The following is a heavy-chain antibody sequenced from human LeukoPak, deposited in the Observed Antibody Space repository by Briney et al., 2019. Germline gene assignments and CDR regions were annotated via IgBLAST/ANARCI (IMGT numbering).Heavy chain of an antibody. D-gene: IGHD1-26*01. CDR3: ARRRDSGSLQHFDY. CDR1: GYTFTSYG. Sequence: ASVKVSCKASGYTFTSYGISWVRQAPGQGLEWMGGIIPIFGTANYAQKFQGRVTITADKSTSTAYMELSSLRSEDTAVYYCARRRDSGSLQHFDYWGQGTLVTVSS. V-gene: IGHV1-69*06. CDR2: IIPIFGTA. J-gene: IGHJ4*02.